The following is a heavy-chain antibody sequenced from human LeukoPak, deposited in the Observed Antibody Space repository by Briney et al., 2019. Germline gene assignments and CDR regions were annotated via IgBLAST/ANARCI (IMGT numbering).Heavy chain of an antibody. V-gene: IGHV3-23*01. J-gene: IGHJ4*02. CDR1: GFTFINYA. D-gene: IGHD4-11*01. CDR2: ISGSGDST. Sequence: GGSLRLSCAASGFTFINYAMTWVRQAPGKGLEWVSAISGSGDSTFNSDSVKGRFTISRDNSKNTLYLQMNSLRAEDTALYYCATSTVAKYDYWGQGTLVTVSS. CDR3: ATSTVAKYDY.